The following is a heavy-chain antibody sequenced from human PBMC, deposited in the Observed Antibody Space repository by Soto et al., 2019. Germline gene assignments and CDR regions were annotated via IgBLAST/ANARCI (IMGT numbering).Heavy chain of an antibody. D-gene: IGHD2-21*02. J-gene: IGHJ4*02. V-gene: IGHV3-74*01. CDR3: ARLQDCGGDCYHN. CDR2: ISSDGSST. CDR1: GFTFSSYW. Sequence: EVQLVESGGGLVQPGGSLRLSCAASGFTFSSYWMHWVRQAPGKGLVWVSRISSDGSSTNYADSVKGRFTISRDNAQNTLYLQMNSLRAEDTAIYYCARLQDCGGDCYHNWGQGTLVTVSS.